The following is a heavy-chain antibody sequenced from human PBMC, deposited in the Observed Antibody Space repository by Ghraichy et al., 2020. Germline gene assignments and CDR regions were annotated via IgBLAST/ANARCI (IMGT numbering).Heavy chain of an antibody. CDR1: GFTFSNAW. CDR2: IRSNTDGGTT. J-gene: IGHJ6*03. V-gene: IGHV3-15*01. CDR3: TTSTYYYMDV. Sequence: GGSLRLSCAASGFTFSNAWMSWVRQAPGKRLEWVGRIRSNTDGGTTDYTAPVRGRFTILRDDSKNTLYLQINNLKTEDTAVYYCTTSTYYYMDVWGKGTTVTVSS.